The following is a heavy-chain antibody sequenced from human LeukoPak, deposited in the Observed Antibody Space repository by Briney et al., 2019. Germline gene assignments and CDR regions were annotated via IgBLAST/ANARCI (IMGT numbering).Heavy chain of an antibody. J-gene: IGHJ6*02. CDR1: GFTFSTFG. Sequence: GGSLRLSCAASGFTFSTFGMTWFRQAPARGLGWVAFTRYDGSDRYYADSVKGRFTISRDNSKNTVYLQMNSLRAKDTAVYSCAKDSSGYSMDVWGQGTTVTVSS. CDR2: TRYDGSDR. CDR3: AKDSSGYSMDV. V-gene: IGHV3-30*02. D-gene: IGHD6-19*01.